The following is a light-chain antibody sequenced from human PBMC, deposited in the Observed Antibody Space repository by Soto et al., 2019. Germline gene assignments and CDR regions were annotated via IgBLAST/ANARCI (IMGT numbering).Light chain of an antibody. V-gene: IGKV1-5*03. Sequence: DIQMTPSPSTLSGSVVDRVTITGPASQTISSWLAWYQQKPGKAPKPLIYKASTLKSGVPSRFSGSGSGTEFTLTISSLQPDDFATYYCQHYNSYSEAFGQGTKVDIK. CDR1: QTISSW. J-gene: IGKJ1*01. CDR3: QHYNSYSEA. CDR2: KAS.